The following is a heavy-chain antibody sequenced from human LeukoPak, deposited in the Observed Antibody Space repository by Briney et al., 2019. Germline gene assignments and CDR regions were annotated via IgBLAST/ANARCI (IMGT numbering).Heavy chain of an antibody. Sequence: GGSLRLSCAGSGFTFSSYAMSWVRQAPGKGLEWVSAISGSGGSTYYADSVKGRFTISRDNSKNTLYLQMNSLRAEDTAVYYCAKALSITIFGVVIYFDYWGQGTLVTVSS. CDR1: GFTFSSYA. V-gene: IGHV3-23*01. CDR3: AKALSITIFGVVIYFDY. J-gene: IGHJ4*02. CDR2: ISGSGGST. D-gene: IGHD3-3*01.